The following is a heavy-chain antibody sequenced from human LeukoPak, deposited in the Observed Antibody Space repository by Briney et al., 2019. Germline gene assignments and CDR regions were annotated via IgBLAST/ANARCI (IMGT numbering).Heavy chain of an antibody. Sequence: PSETLSLTCTISGGSISYYYWSWIRQSPGKGLEWIGYIYYSGSTNYNPSLKSRVTISLDTSKNQFSLKLSSVTAADTAVYYCARVPTLSYRFDYWGQGTLVTVSS. D-gene: IGHD3-16*02. J-gene: IGHJ4*02. CDR2: IYYSGST. CDR3: ARVPTLSYRFDY. CDR1: GGSISYYY. V-gene: IGHV4-59*01.